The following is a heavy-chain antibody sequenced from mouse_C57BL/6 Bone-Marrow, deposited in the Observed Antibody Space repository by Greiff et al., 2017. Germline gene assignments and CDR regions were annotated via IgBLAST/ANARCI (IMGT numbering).Heavy chain of an antibody. Sequence: VQGVESGAELARPGASVKLSCKASGYTFTSYGISWVKQRTGQGLEWIGEIYPRSGNTYYNEKFKGKATLTADKSSSTAYMELRSLTSEDSAVYFCARNRYYYGSPWFAYWGQGTLVTVSA. J-gene: IGHJ3*01. CDR1: GYTFTSYG. V-gene: IGHV1-81*01. D-gene: IGHD1-1*01. CDR3: ARNRYYYGSPWFAY. CDR2: IYPRSGNT.